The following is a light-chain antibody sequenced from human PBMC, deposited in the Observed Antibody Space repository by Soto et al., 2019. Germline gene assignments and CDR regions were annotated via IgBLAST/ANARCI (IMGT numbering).Light chain of an antibody. CDR3: QSYDSSNHVV. Sequence: NFMLTQPHSVSESPGKTVTISCTRSSGSIASNYVQWYQQRTGSAPTTVIYEDNHRPSGVPDRFSGSIDSSSNSASLTISGLKTEDEADYYCQSYDSSNHVVFGGGTKLTVL. CDR2: EDN. CDR1: SGSIASNY. J-gene: IGLJ2*01. V-gene: IGLV6-57*04.